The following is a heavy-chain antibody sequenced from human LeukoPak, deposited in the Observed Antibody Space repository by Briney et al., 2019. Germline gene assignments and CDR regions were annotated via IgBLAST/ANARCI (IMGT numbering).Heavy chain of an antibody. CDR1: GGSISSGSYY. Sequence: SQTLSLTCTVSGGSISSGSYYWSWIRQPAGKGLEWIGRIYTSGSTNYNPSLESRVTISVDTSKNQFSLKLSSVTTADAAVYYCAREQRSRYSGYDSNYFDYWGQGTLVTVSS. J-gene: IGHJ4*02. V-gene: IGHV4-61*02. CDR3: AREQRSRYSGYDSNYFDY. D-gene: IGHD5-12*01. CDR2: IYTSGST.